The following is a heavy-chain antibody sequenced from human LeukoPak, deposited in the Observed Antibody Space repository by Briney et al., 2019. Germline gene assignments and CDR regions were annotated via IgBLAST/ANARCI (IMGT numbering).Heavy chain of an antibody. CDR2: ITSDGSGT. CDR1: GFTFNNYF. Sequence: GGSLRLSCAASGFTFNNYFMHWVREAPGKGLVWVSRITSDGSGTNYADSVKGRFTISRDNAKNTLYLQMNSLRVEDTAVYYCVNLGYCTTSSCQPWGQGTLVTVSS. V-gene: IGHV3-74*01. CDR3: VNLGYCTTSSCQP. D-gene: IGHD2-2*01. J-gene: IGHJ4*02.